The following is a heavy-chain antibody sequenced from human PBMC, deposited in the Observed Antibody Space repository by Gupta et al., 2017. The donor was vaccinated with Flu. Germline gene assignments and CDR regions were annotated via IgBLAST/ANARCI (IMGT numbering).Heavy chain of an antibody. J-gene: IGHJ4*02. CDR2: SSPKGDSK. CDR1: GYTFINHY. Sequence: QDQVVQSGAEVKKPGASVKVSCEASGYTFINHYMHWVRQAPGQGLEWMGVSSPKGDSKRYARKFLGRVTVTRATSTGTVYMELHSLGSEDTAVYYCASELATTGMLGYWGQGTLVTVSS. D-gene: IGHD3-10*01. V-gene: IGHV1-46*01. CDR3: ASELATTGMLGY.